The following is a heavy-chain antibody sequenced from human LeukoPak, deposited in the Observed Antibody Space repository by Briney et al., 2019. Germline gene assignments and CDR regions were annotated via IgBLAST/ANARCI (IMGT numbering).Heavy chain of an antibody. D-gene: IGHD6-13*01. Sequence: SETLSLTCTVSGGSISSYYWSWIRQPPGKGLEWIGYIYYSGSTNYNPSLKSRVTISVDTSKNQFSLKLSSVTAADTAVYYCAREAPRHKDSSSSSGSWFDPWGQGTLVTVSS. CDR2: IYYSGST. CDR1: GGSISSYY. J-gene: IGHJ5*02. V-gene: IGHV4-59*01. CDR3: AREAPRHKDSSSSSGSWFDP.